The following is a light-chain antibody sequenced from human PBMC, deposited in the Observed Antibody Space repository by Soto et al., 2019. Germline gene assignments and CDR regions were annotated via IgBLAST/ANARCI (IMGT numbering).Light chain of an antibody. CDR3: HHYGSSPYT. J-gene: IGKJ2*01. Sequence: EIVLTQSPGTLSLSPGERATLSCRASQSVSSSYLAWYQQKPGQAPRLLIYAASSRATGIPDRFSGSGSGTDITLTTSRLEPEDFAVYYGHHYGSSPYTFGQGTKLEIK. CDR2: AAS. V-gene: IGKV3-20*01. CDR1: QSVSSSY.